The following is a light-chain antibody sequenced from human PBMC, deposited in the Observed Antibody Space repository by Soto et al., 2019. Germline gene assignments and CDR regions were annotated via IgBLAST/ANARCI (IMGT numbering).Light chain of an antibody. CDR2: GAS. CDR3: QQYGSSPHT. CDR1: QSVSSSY. V-gene: IGKV3-20*01. J-gene: IGKJ2*01. Sequence: EIVLTQSPGTLSLSPGERAALSCRASQSVSSSYLAWYQHKPGQAPRLLIYGASSRATGIPDRFSGSGSGTEFTLTISRLEPEDFAVYYCQQYGSSPHTFGQGTKVEIK.